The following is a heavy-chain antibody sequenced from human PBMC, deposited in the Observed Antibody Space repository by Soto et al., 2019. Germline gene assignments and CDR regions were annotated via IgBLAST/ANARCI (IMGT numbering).Heavy chain of an antibody. Sequence: QVQLVQSGAEVKKPGSSVKVSCKASGGTFSSYAISWVRQAPGQGLEWMGGIIPIFGTANYAQKFQGRVTITADESTSTAYMELSSLRSEDTAVYYCAREGNGGIHLWSRDFDYWGQGTLVTVSS. V-gene: IGHV1-69*01. D-gene: IGHD5-18*01. CDR1: GGTFSSYA. J-gene: IGHJ4*02. CDR2: IIPIFGTA. CDR3: AREGNGGIHLWSRDFDY.